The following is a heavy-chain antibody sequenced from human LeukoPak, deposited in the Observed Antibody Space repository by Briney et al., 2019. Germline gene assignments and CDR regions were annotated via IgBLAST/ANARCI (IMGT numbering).Heavy chain of an antibody. J-gene: IGHJ4*02. CDR1: GYTFTIYG. D-gene: IGHD3-3*01. V-gene: IGHV1-18*01. Sequence: ASVKVSCKASGYTFTIYGISWVRQAPGRGRERMGWISAYKGDTNNAQKVKGRVTMSTDTTTSTAYMEVRSLRSDDTAVYYCARGWNYEFDYWGQGTLVTVSS. CDR3: ARGWNYEFDY. CDR2: ISAYKGDT.